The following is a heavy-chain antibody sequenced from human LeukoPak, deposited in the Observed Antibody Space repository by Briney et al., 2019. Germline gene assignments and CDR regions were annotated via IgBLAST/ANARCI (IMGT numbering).Heavy chain of an antibody. V-gene: IGHV4-59*01. J-gene: IGHJ5*02. CDR2: IYYSGST. CDR1: GGSISSYY. Sequence: SETLSLTCTVSGGSISSYYWSWIRQPPGKGLEWIGYIYYSGSTNYNPPLKSRVTISVDTSKNQFSLKLSSVTAADTAVYYCASTPGYYDSSGYYSWFDPWGQGTLVTVSS. CDR3: ASTPGYYDSSGYYSWFDP. D-gene: IGHD3-22*01.